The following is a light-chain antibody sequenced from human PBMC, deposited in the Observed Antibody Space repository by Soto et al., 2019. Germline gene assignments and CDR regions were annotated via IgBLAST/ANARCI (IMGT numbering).Light chain of an antibody. V-gene: IGKV3-15*01. CDR3: QQYSNWPTIT. CDR1: QSVSIH. Sequence: EIVMTQSPGTLSVSPGERATLSCRASQSVSIHLAWYQQKPGQAPRLLIYDTSTRATGIPARFSGSGSGTEFTLTISSLQSEDFAVYYCQQYSNWPTITFGQGTRLEIK. J-gene: IGKJ5*01. CDR2: DTS.